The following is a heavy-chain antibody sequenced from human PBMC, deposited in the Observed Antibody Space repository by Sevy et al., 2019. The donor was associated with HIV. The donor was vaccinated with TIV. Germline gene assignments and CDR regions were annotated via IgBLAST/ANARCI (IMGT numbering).Heavy chain of an antibody. V-gene: IGHV3-20*04. D-gene: IGHD2-21*02. Sequence: GGSLRLSCAASGFTFDDFGMSWVRHAPGKGPEWVASINWNGGSTTYEDSVKGRFTISRDNAKNSLGLQMNSLRVDDTALYYCAREKSCGGACYHFDTWGQGTLVTVSS. J-gene: IGHJ4*02. CDR2: INWNGGST. CDR1: GFTFDDFG. CDR3: AREKSCGGACYHFDT.